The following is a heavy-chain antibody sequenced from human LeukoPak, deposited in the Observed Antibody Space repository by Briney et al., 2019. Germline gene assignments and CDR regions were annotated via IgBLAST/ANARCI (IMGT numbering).Heavy chain of an antibody. CDR2: INAGNGNT. Sequence: ASVKVSCKASGYTFTSYAMHWVRQAPGQRLEWMGWINAGNGNTKYSQKFQGRVTITRDTSTSTAYMELRSLRSDDTAVYYCTRGDGGYGNFDYWGQGTLVTVSS. CDR1: GYTFTSYA. CDR3: TRGDGGYGNFDY. D-gene: IGHD3-22*01. J-gene: IGHJ4*02. V-gene: IGHV1-3*01.